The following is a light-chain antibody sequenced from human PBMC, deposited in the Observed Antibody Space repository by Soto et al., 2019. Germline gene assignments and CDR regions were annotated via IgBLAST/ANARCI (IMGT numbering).Light chain of an antibody. V-gene: IGLV2-14*01. J-gene: IGLJ1*01. CDR1: SSDVGGYNF. Sequence: QSALTQPASMSGSPGQSITISCTGTSSDVGGYNFVSWYQQHPDKAPKLVIFDVNNRPSGVSNRFSGSKSGNTASLTISGLRAEDEADYYCTSYTSISTYVFGTGTKVTVL. CDR3: TSYTSISTYV. CDR2: DVN.